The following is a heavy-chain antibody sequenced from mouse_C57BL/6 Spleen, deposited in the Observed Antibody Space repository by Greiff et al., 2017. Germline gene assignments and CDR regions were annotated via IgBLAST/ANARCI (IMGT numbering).Heavy chain of an antibody. CDR1: GFTFSDYG. D-gene: IGHD1-1*01. J-gene: IGHJ4*01. CDR2: ISSGSSTI. Sequence: EVNVVESGGGLVKPGGSLKLSCAASGFTFSDYGMHWVRQAPEKGLEWVAYISSGSSTIYYADTVKGRFTISRDNAKNTLFLQMTSLRSEDTAMYYCARLITTVAMDYWGQGTSVTVSS. V-gene: IGHV5-17*01. CDR3: ARLITTVAMDY.